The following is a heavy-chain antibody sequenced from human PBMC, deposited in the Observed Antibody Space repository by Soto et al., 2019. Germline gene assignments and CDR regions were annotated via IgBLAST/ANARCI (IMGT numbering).Heavy chain of an antibody. D-gene: IGHD6-19*01. CDR1: GFTFSSYG. CDR2: IWYDGSNK. J-gene: IGHJ6*02. Sequence: QVQLVESGGGVVQPGRSLRLSCAASGFTFSSYGMHWVRQAPGKGLEWVAVIWYDGSNKYYADSVKGRFTISRDNSKNPLYLQMNSLRAEDTAVYYCARGLGYYYYGMDVWGQGTTVTVSS. V-gene: IGHV3-33*01. CDR3: ARGLGYYYYGMDV.